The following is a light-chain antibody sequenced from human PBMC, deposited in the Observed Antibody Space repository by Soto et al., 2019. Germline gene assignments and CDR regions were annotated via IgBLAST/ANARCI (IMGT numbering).Light chain of an antibody. Sequence: IVMTQSPATLSVSPGERVTFSCRASQGINRKLAWYQHKAGQDPRLLISGASTGATGIPARFSGSGSGTEFTLTINSLQSEDSAVYYCQPYHTWPVTFGGGTKVEI. CDR3: QPYHTWPVT. V-gene: IGKV3-15*01. J-gene: IGKJ4*01. CDR1: QGINRK. CDR2: GAS.